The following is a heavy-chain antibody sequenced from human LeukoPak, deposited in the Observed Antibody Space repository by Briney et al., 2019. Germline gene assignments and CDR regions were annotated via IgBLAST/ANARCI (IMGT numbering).Heavy chain of an antibody. D-gene: IGHD6-13*01. J-gene: IGHJ4*02. CDR3: AGASSSWTSSYFDY. Sequence: SETLSLTCTVSGGSISSYYWSWIQQPAGKGLEWIGRIYTSGSTNYNPSLKSRVTLSVDTSKNQFSLRLSSVTAADTAVYYCAGASSSWTSSYFDYWGQGTLVTVSS. CDR1: GGSISSYY. V-gene: IGHV4-4*07. CDR2: IYTSGST.